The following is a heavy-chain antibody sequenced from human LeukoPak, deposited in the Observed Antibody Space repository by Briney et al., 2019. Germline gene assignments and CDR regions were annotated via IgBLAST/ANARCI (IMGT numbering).Heavy chain of an antibody. CDR2: ISNDGGGT. Sequence: GGSLRLSCAASGFIFNNYGLIWVRQAPGKGPEWVSAISNDGGGTNYADSVKGRFTISRDNAKNSLYLQMNSLRAEDTAVYYCARVRGGYVYFDYWGQGTLVTVSS. CDR1: GFIFNNYG. D-gene: IGHD5-12*01. J-gene: IGHJ4*02. CDR3: ARVRGGYVYFDY. V-gene: IGHV3-21*04.